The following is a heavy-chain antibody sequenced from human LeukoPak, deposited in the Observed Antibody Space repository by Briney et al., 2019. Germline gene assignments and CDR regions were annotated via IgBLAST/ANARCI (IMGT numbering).Heavy chain of an antibody. J-gene: IGHJ6*03. Sequence: GGSRRLSCAASGFTFSSYSMNWVRQAPGKGLEWVSYISSSGSTIYYADSVKGRFTISSDNAKNSLYLQMNSLRAEDTAVYYCARLRSSSFYYYYMDVWGKGTTVTVSS. CDR3: ARLRSSSFYYYYMDV. V-gene: IGHV3-48*04. CDR2: ISSSGSTI. D-gene: IGHD6-6*01. CDR1: GFTFSSYS.